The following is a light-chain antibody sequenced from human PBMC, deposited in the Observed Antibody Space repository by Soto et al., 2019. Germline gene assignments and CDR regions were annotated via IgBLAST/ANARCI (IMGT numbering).Light chain of an antibody. V-gene: IGLV2-14*03. CDR2: DVS. J-gene: IGLJ1*01. CDR3: TSYTSSSTYV. CDR1: SGDVGGYNY. Sequence: QSVLTQPASVSGSPGQSITISCTGTSGDVGGYNYVSWYQHHPGKGPKLMIYDVSNRPSGVSSRFSGSKSGNTASLTISGLQAEDEADYYCTSYTSSSTYVFGTGTKLTAL.